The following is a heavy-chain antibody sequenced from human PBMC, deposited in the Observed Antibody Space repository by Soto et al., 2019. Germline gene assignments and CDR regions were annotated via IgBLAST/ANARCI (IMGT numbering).Heavy chain of an antibody. Sequence: EVQLLESGGDFKQPGGSLRLSCEGSGFNFSNYALNWVRQAPGKRLEWVSVISDNSGTTYYAASVKGRFTISRDNSKKTLYLQMNSLRADDTAVYYCAKGRAITVFGVITPFDSWGQGTLVTVSS. CDR1: GFNFSNYA. CDR3: AKGRAITVFGVITPFDS. V-gene: IGHV3-23*01. D-gene: IGHD3-3*01. CDR2: ISDNSGTT. J-gene: IGHJ4*02.